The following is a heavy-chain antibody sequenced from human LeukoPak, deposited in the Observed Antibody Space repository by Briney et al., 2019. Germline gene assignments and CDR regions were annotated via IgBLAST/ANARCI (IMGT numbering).Heavy chain of an antibody. J-gene: IGHJ4*02. V-gene: IGHV3-30-3*01. CDR3: ARDRVGATDYFGY. CDR2: ISYDGSNK. CDR1: GFTFSSYA. Sequence: GGSLRLSCAASGFTFSSYAMHWVRQAPGKGLEWVAVISYDGSNKYYADSVKGRFTISRDNSKNTLYLQMNSLRAEDTAVYYCARDRVGATDYFGYWGQGTLVTVSS. D-gene: IGHD1-26*01.